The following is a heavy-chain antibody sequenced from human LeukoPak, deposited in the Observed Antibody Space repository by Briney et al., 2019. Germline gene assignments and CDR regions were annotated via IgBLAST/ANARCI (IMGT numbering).Heavy chain of an antibody. Sequence: ASVNVSSTASGYTFADHFIHWVRQAPGQGLEWMGWINPNSGATNYAQNFQGRVTMTSDTSITTAYMELTSLTFNDTAVYYCAREGWEPNFDQWGQGTLVTVSS. V-gene: IGHV1-2*02. CDR3: AREGWEPNFDQ. CDR1: GYTFADHF. D-gene: IGHD1-26*01. J-gene: IGHJ4*02. CDR2: INPNSGAT.